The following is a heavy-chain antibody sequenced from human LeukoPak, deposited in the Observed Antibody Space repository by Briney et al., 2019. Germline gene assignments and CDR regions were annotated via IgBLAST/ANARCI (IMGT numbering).Heavy chain of an antibody. CDR3: ARAHYYDSSGPKDWFDP. D-gene: IGHD3-22*01. J-gene: IGHJ5*02. Sequence: GGSLRLSCAASGFTFSIYWMHWVRQAPGKGLVWVARINSDGISTNYADSVKGRFTISRDNAKNTLYLQMNSLRAEDTAVYYCARAHYYDSSGPKDWFDPWGQGTLVTVSS. V-gene: IGHV3-74*01. CDR2: INSDGIST. CDR1: GFTFSIYW.